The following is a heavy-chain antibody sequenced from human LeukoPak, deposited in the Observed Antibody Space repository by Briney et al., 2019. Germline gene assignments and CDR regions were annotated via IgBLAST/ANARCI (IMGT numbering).Heavy chain of an antibody. CDR2: IYYSGST. CDR3: ARGGYPDAFDI. V-gene: IGHV4-59*01. CDR1: GFTFSSYS. Sequence: GSLRLSCAASGFTFSSYSMNWVRQAPGKGLEWIGYIYYSGSTNYNPSLKSRVTISVDTSKNQFSLKLSSVTAADTAVYYCARGGYPDAFDIWGQGTMVTVSS. D-gene: IGHD3-22*01. J-gene: IGHJ3*02.